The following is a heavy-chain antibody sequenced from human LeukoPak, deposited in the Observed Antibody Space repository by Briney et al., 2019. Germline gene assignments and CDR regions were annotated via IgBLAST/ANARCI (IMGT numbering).Heavy chain of an antibody. D-gene: IGHD2-2*01. CDR1: GASVTRYY. V-gene: IGHV4-59*02. CDR3: ATFCSSTSCYVGAGGSFDY. Sequence: QPSETLSLTCSVSGASVTRYYWGWIRQTPGKGLEWIGYIYYSGSTNYNPSLKSRVTISVDTSKNQFSLKLSSVTAADTAVYYCATFCSSTSCYVGAGGSFDYWGQGTLVTVSS. CDR2: IYYSGST. J-gene: IGHJ4*02.